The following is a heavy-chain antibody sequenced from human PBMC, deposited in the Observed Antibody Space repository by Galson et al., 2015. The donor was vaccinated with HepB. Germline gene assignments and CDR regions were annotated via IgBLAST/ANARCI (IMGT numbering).Heavy chain of an antibody. V-gene: IGHV3-21*01. Sequence: SLRLSCAASEFSFSSYSMNWVRQAPGKGLEWVSSISSSSSYIYYADSVKGRFTISRDNAKNSVYLQMNSLRAEDTAVYYCARDLSGYGYFYYLGQGTLGTVSS. CDR1: EFSFSSYS. CDR3: ARDLSGYGYFYY. J-gene: IGHJ4*02. CDR2: ISSSSSYI. D-gene: IGHD5-12*01.